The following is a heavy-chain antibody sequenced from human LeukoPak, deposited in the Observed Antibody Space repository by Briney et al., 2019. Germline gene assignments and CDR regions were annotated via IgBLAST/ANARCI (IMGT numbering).Heavy chain of an antibody. CDR3: AKEHYYETSALPGEY. V-gene: IGHV3-30*04. Sequence: GGSLRLSCAASGFTFSSYAMHWVRRAPGKGLEWVAVISYDGSNKYYADSVKGRFTISRDNSKNTLYLQMNSLRAEDTAVYYCAKEHYYETSALPGEYWGQGTLVTVSP. D-gene: IGHD3-22*01. CDR2: ISYDGSNK. J-gene: IGHJ4*02. CDR1: GFTFSSYA.